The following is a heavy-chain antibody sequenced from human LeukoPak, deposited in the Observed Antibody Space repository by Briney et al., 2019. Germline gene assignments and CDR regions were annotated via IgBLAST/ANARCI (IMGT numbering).Heavy chain of an antibody. D-gene: IGHD3-10*01. Sequence: GGSLRLSCAASGFTFDDYAMHWVRQAPGKGLEWVSLISWDGGSTYYADSVKGRFTISRDNAKNSLYLQMNSLRAEDTALYYCARDMVRGVVHDAFDIWGQGTMVTVSS. CDR2: ISWDGGST. V-gene: IGHV3-43D*04. CDR1: GFTFDDYA. J-gene: IGHJ3*02. CDR3: ARDMVRGVVHDAFDI.